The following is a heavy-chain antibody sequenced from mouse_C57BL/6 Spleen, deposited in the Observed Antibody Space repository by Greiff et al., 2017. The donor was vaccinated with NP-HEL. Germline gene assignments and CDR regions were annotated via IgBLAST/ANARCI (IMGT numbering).Heavy chain of an antibody. CDR1: GFTFSSYA. CDR2: ISDGGSYT. V-gene: IGHV5-4*01. Sequence: DVMLVESGGGLVKPGGSLKLSCAASGFTFSSYAMSWVRQTPEKRLEWVATISDGGSYTYYPDNVQGRFTISRDNAKNNLYLQMSHLKSEDTAMYYCARESASYYFDYWGQGTTLTVSS. J-gene: IGHJ2*01. D-gene: IGHD6-1*01. CDR3: ARESASYYFDY.